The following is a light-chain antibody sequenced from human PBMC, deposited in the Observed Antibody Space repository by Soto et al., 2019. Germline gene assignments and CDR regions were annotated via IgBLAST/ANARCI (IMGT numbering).Light chain of an antibody. J-gene: IGKJ4*01. CDR2: DAS. CDR3: QQYDNLPPT. V-gene: IGKV1-33*01. Sequence: DIQMTQSPSSLSASVGDRVTITCQASQDISNYLNWYQQKPGKAPKLLIYDASNLETGVASRFSGSGSGTDFTFTISSLQPEDIATYYCQQYDNLPPTLGGGTKVEIK. CDR1: QDISNY.